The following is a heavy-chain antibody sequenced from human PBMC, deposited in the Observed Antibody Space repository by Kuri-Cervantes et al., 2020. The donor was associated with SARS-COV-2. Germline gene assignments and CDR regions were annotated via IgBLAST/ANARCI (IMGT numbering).Heavy chain of an antibody. V-gene: IGHV4-61*02. D-gene: IGHD6-19*01. J-gene: IGHJ5*02. CDR2: LNNRGST. CDR3: ARDIHSSGWPRWFDP. Sequence: SCSVSGGSISSGNYYWSWIRQPAGKGLEWIGRLNNRGSTNYNPSLTSRVTMSVDTSKNQFSLNLSSVTAADTAVYYCARDIHSSGWPRWFDPWGQGTLVTVSS. CDR1: GGSISSGNYY.